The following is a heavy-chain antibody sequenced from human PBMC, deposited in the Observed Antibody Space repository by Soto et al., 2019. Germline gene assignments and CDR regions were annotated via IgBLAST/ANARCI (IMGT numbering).Heavy chain of an antibody. V-gene: IGHV4-59*01. Sequence: SETLSLTCTVSGDSISAYSWSWVRQPPGKGLEWIGNIHYNENTKYNPSLKSRVTMSVDTSKNQFSLRLISVTAADTAVYYCARSPLHYGYYYFDYWGQGTLVTVSS. CDR1: GDSISAYS. J-gene: IGHJ4*02. D-gene: IGHD5-18*01. CDR3: ARSPLHYGYYYFDY. CDR2: IHYNENT.